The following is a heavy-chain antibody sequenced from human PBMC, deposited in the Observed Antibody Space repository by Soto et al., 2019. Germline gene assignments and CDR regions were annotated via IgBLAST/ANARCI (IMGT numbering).Heavy chain of an antibody. CDR2: LSYDGSKK. Sequence: GGSLRLSCAASGFTFSNYGMHWVRQAPGKGLEWVAVLSYDGSKKYYADSVKGRFTISRDNSKDTLYLQMNSLRAEDTAVYYCVKGEYYYDSSGYYPFDYWGQGTLVTVSS. V-gene: IGHV3-30*18. CDR1: GFTFSNYG. J-gene: IGHJ4*02. D-gene: IGHD3-22*01. CDR3: VKGEYYYDSSGYYPFDY.